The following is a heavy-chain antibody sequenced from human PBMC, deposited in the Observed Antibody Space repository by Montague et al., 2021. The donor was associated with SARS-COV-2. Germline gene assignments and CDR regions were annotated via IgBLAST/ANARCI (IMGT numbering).Heavy chain of an antibody. Sequence: SETLSLTCAVHGGSFSTYSWNWIRQPPGKGLEWIGEIHHGGSTNYNPSLKSRVTISADTSKNQFSLKLTSVAAADTAVYYCARLGDGAVPSPILGVGPYYSYYMDVWGKGTTVTVSS. D-gene: IGHD3-10*01. V-gene: IGHV4-34*01. CDR3: ARLGDGAVPSPILGVGPYYSYYMDV. CDR2: IHHGGST. J-gene: IGHJ6*03. CDR1: GGSFSTYS.